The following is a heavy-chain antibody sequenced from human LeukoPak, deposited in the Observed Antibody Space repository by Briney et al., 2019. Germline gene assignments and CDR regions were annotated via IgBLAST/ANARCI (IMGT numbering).Heavy chain of an antibody. CDR2: ISSSGSTI. J-gene: IGHJ1*01. CDR3: ARDWDDNAGFQH. D-gene: IGHD1-1*01. V-gene: IGHV3-48*03. Sequence: PGGSLRLSCAASGFTFSSYELNWVRQAPGKGLEWVSYISSSGSTIYYADSVKGRFTISRDNAKNSLYLQMNSLRAEDTAVYYCARDWDDNAGFQHWGEGDLVTVSS. CDR1: GFTFSSYE.